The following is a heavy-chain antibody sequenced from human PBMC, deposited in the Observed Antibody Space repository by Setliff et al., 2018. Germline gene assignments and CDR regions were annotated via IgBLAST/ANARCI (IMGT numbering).Heavy chain of an antibody. CDR2: VSHSGST. Sequence: PSETLSLTCAVYGGSFSNYYWSWIRQPPGKGLEWLGEVSHSGSTNYNPSLKSRLTISVDASTNQFSLKLYSVTAADTAVYYCRYWSGYYNNDYWGQGTLVTVSS. CDR1: GGSFSNYY. CDR3: RYWSGYYNNDY. V-gene: IGHV4-34*01. J-gene: IGHJ4*02. D-gene: IGHD3-3*01.